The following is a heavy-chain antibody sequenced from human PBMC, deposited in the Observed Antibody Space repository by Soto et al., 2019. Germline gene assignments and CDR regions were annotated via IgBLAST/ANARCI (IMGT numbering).Heavy chain of an antibody. CDR3: ARAGDRNPTYYYYYGMDV. Sequence: ASVKVSCKASGHTFTGYYMHWVRQAPGQGLEWMGWINPNSGGTNYAQKFQGWVTMTRDTSISTAYMELSRLRSDDTAVYYCARAGDRNPTYYYYYGMDVWGQGTTVTAP. CDR1: GHTFTGYY. V-gene: IGHV1-2*04. D-gene: IGHD2-21*01. CDR2: INPNSGGT. J-gene: IGHJ6*02.